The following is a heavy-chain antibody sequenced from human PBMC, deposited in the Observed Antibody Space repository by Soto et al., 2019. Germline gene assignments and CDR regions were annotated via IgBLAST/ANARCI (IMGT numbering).Heavy chain of an antibody. D-gene: IGHD2-15*01. Sequence: GGSLRLSCAASGFTFSNYGMSWVRQAPGKGLEWVSAISGSGGSTYYADSVKGRFTLSRDNSKNTVYLQMNSLRAEDTAVYYCAKDSPVGVPLLRDLHDWGQGTLVTVSS. J-gene: IGHJ1*01. CDR3: AKDSPVGVPLLRDLHD. V-gene: IGHV3-23*01. CDR1: GFTFSNYG. CDR2: ISGSGGST.